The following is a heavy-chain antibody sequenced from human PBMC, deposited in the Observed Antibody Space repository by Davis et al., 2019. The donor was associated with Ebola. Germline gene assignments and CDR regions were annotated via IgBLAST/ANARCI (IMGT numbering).Heavy chain of an antibody. V-gene: IGHV3-30-3*01. CDR3: ARERDTRMEYYYGMDV. CDR2: ISYDGSIK. J-gene: IGHJ6*04. CDR1: GFTFSSYA. Sequence: GESLKISCAASGFTFSSYAMHWVRQAPGKGLEWVAVISYDGSIKYYADSVKGRFTISRDNSKNTLYLQMNSLRAEDTAVYYCARERDTRMEYYYGMDVWGKGTTVTVSS. D-gene: IGHD5-18*01.